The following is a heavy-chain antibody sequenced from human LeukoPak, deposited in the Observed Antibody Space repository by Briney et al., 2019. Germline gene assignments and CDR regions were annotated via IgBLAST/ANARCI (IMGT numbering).Heavy chain of an antibody. Sequence: GGSLRLSCAASGFTFSDYYMSWIRQAPGKGLEWVSYISSSSSYTNYADSVKGRFTISRDNAKNSLYLQMNSLRAEDTAVYYCARDGGLGELSLYATDYWGQGTLVTVSS. CDR1: GFTFSDYY. CDR2: ISSSSSYT. CDR3: ARDGGLGELSLYATDY. V-gene: IGHV3-11*06. J-gene: IGHJ4*02. D-gene: IGHD3-16*02.